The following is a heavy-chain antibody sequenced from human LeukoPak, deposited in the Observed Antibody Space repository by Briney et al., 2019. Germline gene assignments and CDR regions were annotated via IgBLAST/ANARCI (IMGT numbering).Heavy chain of an antibody. V-gene: IGHV3-7*01. J-gene: IGHJ4*02. D-gene: IGHD2/OR15-2a*01. CDR2: IKKDGSEK. Sequence: PGGSRRLSCAASGFTFDTYWMTWVRQAPGKGLEWVANIKKDGSEKFYVDSVKGRFTISRDNTRNSLYLQMNSLRAEDTAVYYCAREFAGAYFARLDSWGQGTLVTVSS. CDR1: GFTFDTYW. CDR3: AREFAGAYFARLDS.